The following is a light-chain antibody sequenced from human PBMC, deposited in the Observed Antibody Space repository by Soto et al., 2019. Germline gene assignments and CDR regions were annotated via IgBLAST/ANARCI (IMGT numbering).Light chain of an antibody. J-gene: IGKJ5*01. CDR1: QSISSN. V-gene: IGKV3-15*01. CDR3: QQYNNWPPIT. Sequence: EIVMTQSPATLSVSPGERATLSCMASQSISSNLAWYQQKPGQAPRLLIYGASTSATGISARFSGSGSGTEFTLTISSLQSEYCAVYYCQQYNNWPPITFGQGTRLEIK. CDR2: GAS.